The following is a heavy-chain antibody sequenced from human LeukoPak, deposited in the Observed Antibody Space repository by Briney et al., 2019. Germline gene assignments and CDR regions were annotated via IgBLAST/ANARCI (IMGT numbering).Heavy chain of an antibody. CDR2: INPNSGGT. V-gene: IGHV1-2*02. CDR1: GYTFTGYY. J-gene: IGHJ5*02. D-gene: IGHD2-15*01. Sequence: GASVKVSCKASGYTFTGYYMHWVRQAPGQGLEWMGWINPNSGGTNYAQKFQGRVTMTRDTPISTAYMELSRLRSDDTAVYYCAREGGSVCSGGSCYWFDPWGQGTLVTVSS. CDR3: AREGGSVCSGGSCYWFDP.